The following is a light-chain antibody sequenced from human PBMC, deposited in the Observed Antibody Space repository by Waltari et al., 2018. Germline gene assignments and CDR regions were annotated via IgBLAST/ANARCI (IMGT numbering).Light chain of an antibody. CDR1: QRVLYSSDNKNY. CDR3: QRYYRIPLT. V-gene: IGKV4-1*01. CDR2: WAS. Sequence: DIVMTQSPDSLAVSLGERATLNCKSSQRVLYSSDNKNYLAWYQQKPGQPPKLLIYWASTRESGLPDRFTGRGSGTDFSLTISSLHAEDAAVYCCQRYYRIPLTVGGGTKVEI. J-gene: IGKJ4*01.